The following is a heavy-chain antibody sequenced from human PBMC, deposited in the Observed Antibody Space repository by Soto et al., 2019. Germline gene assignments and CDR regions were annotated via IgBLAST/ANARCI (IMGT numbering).Heavy chain of an antibody. CDR2: IHYSGST. CDR1: VGSGTKGGYY. Sequence: PSQTLSLTGIVSVGSGTKGGYYWSWIPQHPEKGLEWIGYIHYSGSTYCNPSLKSRVTISLDTSKNQFSLKLSSVTAADTAVYYCAREDRSYYDGSGFYHWGQGALVSVSS. D-gene: IGHD3-22*01. CDR3: AREDRSYYDGSGFYH. V-gene: IGHV4-31*03. J-gene: IGHJ4*02.